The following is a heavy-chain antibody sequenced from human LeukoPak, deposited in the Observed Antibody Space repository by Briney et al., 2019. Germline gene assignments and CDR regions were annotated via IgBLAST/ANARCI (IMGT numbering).Heavy chain of an antibody. Sequence: LSETLSLTCTVSGGSISSYYWSWIRQPPGKGLEWIGYIYHSGSTNYNPSLKSRVTISVDTSKNQFSLKLSSVTAADTAVYYCARVPGGWFGELLFDYWGQGTLVTVSS. CDR2: IYHSGST. J-gene: IGHJ4*02. CDR3: ARVPGGWFGELLFDY. D-gene: IGHD3-10*01. V-gene: IGHV4-59*01. CDR1: GGSISSYY.